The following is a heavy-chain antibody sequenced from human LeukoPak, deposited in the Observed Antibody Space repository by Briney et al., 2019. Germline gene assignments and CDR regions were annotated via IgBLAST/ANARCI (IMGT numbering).Heavy chain of an antibody. Sequence: SETLSLTCTVSGGSISSYYWSWLRQPPGKGLEWIAYISDIGSINYNPSLKSRVTISLDTSKNQFSLKLSSVTAADTAVYYCAGHHPRNTVDFWGQGTQVTVSS. D-gene: IGHD2-8*02. CDR2: ISDIGSI. J-gene: IGHJ4*02. V-gene: IGHV4-59*08. CDR3: AGHHPRNTVDF. CDR1: GGSISSYY.